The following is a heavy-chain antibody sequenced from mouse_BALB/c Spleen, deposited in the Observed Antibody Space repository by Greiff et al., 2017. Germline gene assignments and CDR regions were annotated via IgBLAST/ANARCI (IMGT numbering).Heavy chain of an antibody. J-gene: IGHJ4*01. CDR2: IDPANGNT. V-gene: IGHV14-3*02. CDR3: AGVRLFYAMDY. Sequence: VQLQQSGAELVKPGASVKLSCTASGFNIKDTYMHWVKQRPEQGLEWIGRIDPANGNTKYDPKFQGKATITADTSSNTAYLQLSSLTSEDTAVYYCAGVRLFYAMDYWGQGTSVTVSA. D-gene: IGHD2-14*01. CDR1: GFNIKDTY.